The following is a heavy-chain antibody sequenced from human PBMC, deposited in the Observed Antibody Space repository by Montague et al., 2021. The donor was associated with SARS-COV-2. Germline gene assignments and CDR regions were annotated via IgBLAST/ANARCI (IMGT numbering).Heavy chain of an antibody. V-gene: IGHV3-23*01. D-gene: IGHD1-26*01. CDR2: IGCST. CDR1: GFSFGDFA. CDR3: AKWALGDASWFEP. J-gene: IGHJ5*02. Sequence: SLRLSCAASGFSFGDFAMSWVRQPPGKGLEWVSAIGCSTYYSDSVKGRFTTYKDNAENTVHLQMNSMRVGVTAIYYCAKWALGDASWFEPWGQGALVTVSS.